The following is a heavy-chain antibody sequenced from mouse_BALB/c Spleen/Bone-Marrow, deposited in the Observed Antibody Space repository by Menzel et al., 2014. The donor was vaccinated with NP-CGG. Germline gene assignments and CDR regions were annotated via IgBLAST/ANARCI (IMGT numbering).Heavy chain of an antibody. V-gene: IGHV4-1*02. Sequence: EVKVVESGGGLVQPGGSLKLSCAASGFDFSGFWMGWVRQAPGKGLEWIGEINPDSYTINYTPSLKDRFIISRDNAKNTLYLQMNKVRSEDTALYYCAILGYSWVFAYWGQGTLVTVSA. CDR3: AILGYSWVFAY. CDR2: INPDSYTI. CDR1: GFDFSGFW. J-gene: IGHJ3*01. D-gene: IGHD2-3*01.